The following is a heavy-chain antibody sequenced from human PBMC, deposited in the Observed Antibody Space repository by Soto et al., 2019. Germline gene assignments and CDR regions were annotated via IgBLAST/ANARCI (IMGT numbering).Heavy chain of an antibody. CDR3: ARDGSSSSVGY. V-gene: IGHV3-21*01. Sequence: EVQLVESGGGLVKPGGSLRLSGEASGFTFISYSMNWVRRAPGKGLEWVSSISSSSSYIYYADSVKGRFTISRDNAKNSLYLQMNSLRAEDTAVYYCARDGSSSSVGYWGQGTLVTVSS. D-gene: IGHD6-13*01. CDR2: ISSSSSYI. CDR1: GFTFISYS. J-gene: IGHJ4*02.